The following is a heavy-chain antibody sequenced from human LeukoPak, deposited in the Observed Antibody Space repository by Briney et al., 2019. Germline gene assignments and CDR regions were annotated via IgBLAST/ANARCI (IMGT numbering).Heavy chain of an antibody. CDR1: GGTFSSYA. J-gene: IGHJ4*02. V-gene: IGHV1-69*04. D-gene: IGHD5-18*01. CDR2: IIPILGIA. CDR3: ASGGYSYGSSDDY. Sequence: GASVKVSCKASGGTFSSYAISWVRQAPGQGLEWMGRIIPILGIANYAQKFQGRVTITADKSTSTAYMELSSLRSEDAAVYYCASGGYSYGSSDDYWGQGTLVTVSS.